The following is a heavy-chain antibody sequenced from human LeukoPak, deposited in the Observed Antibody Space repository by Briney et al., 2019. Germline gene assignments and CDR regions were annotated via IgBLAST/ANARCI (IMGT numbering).Heavy chain of an antibody. Sequence: QPGGSPRLSCAASGFTFSSYGMSWVRQAPGKGLEWVSAISGSGGSTYYADSVKGRFTISRDNSKNTLYLQMNSLRAEDTAVYYCAKDRPIEVTTYYFDYWGQGTLVTVSS. V-gene: IGHV3-23*01. CDR3: AKDRPIEVTTYYFDY. J-gene: IGHJ4*02. CDR1: GFTFSSYG. D-gene: IGHD2-21*02. CDR2: ISGSGGST.